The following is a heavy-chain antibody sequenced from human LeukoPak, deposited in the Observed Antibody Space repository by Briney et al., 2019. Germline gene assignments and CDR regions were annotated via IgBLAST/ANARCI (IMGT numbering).Heavy chain of an antibody. CDR1: GGSISSYY. Sequence: SETLSLTCTVSGGSISSYYWSWIRQPPGKGLEWIGYIYYSGSTNYNPSLKSRVTISVDTSKNQFSLKLSSVTAADTAVYYCARVRASSWTYFDYWGQGTLVTVSS. V-gene: IGHV4-59*01. J-gene: IGHJ4*02. D-gene: IGHD6-13*01. CDR3: ARVRASSWTYFDY. CDR2: IYYSGST.